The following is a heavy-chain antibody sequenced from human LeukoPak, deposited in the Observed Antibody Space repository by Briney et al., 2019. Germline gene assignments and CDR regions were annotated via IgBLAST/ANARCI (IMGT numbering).Heavy chain of an antibody. CDR3: ARFSGMEQQLVRNDY. CDR1: GGTFSSYA. Sequence: GASVKVSCKASGGTFSSYAISWVRQAPGQGLEWMGGIIPIFGTANYAQKFQGRVTITADESTSTAYMELSSLRSEDTAVYYCARFSGMEQQLVRNDYWGQGTLVTVSS. J-gene: IGHJ4*02. CDR2: IIPIFGTA. D-gene: IGHD6-13*01. V-gene: IGHV1-69*13.